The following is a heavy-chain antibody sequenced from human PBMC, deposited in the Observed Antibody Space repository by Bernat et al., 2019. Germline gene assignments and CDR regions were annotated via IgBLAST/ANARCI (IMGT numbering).Heavy chain of an antibody. J-gene: IGHJ6*02. Sequence: EVQLLESGGGLVQPGGSLRLSCAASGFTFSSYAMRWVRQAPGKGLEWVSAISGSGGSTYYADSVKGRFTISRDNSKNTLYLQMNSLRAEDTAVYYCAKFNGSGYDYYYYGMDVWGQGTTVTVSS. CDR1: GFTFSSYA. V-gene: IGHV3-23*01. D-gene: IGHD5-12*01. CDR3: AKFNGSGYDYYYYGMDV. CDR2: ISGSGGST.